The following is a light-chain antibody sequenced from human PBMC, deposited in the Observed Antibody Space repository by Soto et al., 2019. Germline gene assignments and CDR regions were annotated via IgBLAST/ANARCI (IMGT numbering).Light chain of an antibody. CDR1: QSISSY. Sequence: DIQMTQSPSSLSASVGDRVTITCRASQSISSYLNCYQQKPGKAPKLLIYAASSLQGGVPSRFIGSESGTDFTLSISSLQPEDFATYYCQQSYSNPWYTFGQGTKLEIK. V-gene: IGKV1-39*01. J-gene: IGKJ2*01. CDR2: AAS. CDR3: QQSYSNPWYT.